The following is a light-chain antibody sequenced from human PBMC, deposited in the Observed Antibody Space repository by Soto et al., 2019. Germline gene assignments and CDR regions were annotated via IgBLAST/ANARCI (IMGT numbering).Light chain of an antibody. CDR2: EVS. Sequence: QSALTQPASVSGSPGQSITISCIGTSSDVGNYELVSWYQQLPGKAPKLMISEVSNRPLGVSDRFSGSKSGNTASLTISGLQAEDEADYYCTSYTTINTILFGGGTKLT. CDR3: TSYTTINTIL. CDR1: SSDVGNYEL. J-gene: IGLJ2*01. V-gene: IGLV2-14*02.